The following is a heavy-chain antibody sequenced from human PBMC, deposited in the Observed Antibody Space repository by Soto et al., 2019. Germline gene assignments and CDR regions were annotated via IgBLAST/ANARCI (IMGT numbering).Heavy chain of an antibody. V-gene: IGHV1-58*01. CDR1: GFTFTSSA. D-gene: IGHD3-10*01. J-gene: IGHJ4*02. CDR3: AADSYYGSGSYL. Sequence: ASVKVSCKASGFTFTSSAVQWVRQARGQRLEWIGWIVVGSGNTNYAQKFQERVTITRDMSTSTAYMELSSLRSEDTAVYYCAADSYYGSGSYLWGQGTLVTVSS. CDR2: IVVGSGNT.